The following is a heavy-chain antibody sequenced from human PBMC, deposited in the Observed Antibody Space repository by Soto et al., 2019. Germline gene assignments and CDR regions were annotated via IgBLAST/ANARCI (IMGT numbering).Heavy chain of an antibody. J-gene: IGHJ4*02. CDR1: GFTFDDYA. V-gene: IGHV3-9*01. D-gene: IGHD1-26*01. CDR2: ISWNSGSI. CDR3: AKETRSGSFDY. Sequence: GGSLRLSCAASGFTFDDYAMQWVRQAPGKGLEWVSGISWNSGSIGYADSVKGRFTISRDNAKNSLYLQMNSLRAEDTALYYCAKETRSGSFDYWGQGTLVTVSS.